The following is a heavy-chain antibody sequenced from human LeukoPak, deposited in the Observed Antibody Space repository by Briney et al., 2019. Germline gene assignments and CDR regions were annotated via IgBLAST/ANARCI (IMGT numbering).Heavy chain of an antibody. V-gene: IGHV4-38-2*01. J-gene: IGHJ1*01. CDR2: IYHSGST. CDR1: GYSSSSGYY. Sequence: SETLSLTCAVSGYSSSSGYYWGWIRQPPGKGLEWIGSIYHSGSTYYNPSLKSRVTISVDTSKNQFSLKLSSVTAADTAVYYCATLAAVILTHWGQGTLVTVSS. CDR3: ATLAAVILTH. D-gene: IGHD3-9*01.